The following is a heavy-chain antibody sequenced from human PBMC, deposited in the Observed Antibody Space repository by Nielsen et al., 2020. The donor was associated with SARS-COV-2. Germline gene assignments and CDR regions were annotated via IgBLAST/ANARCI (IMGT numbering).Heavy chain of an antibody. CDR3: ARGKLTATVFNYYYGMDV. D-gene: IGHD5-18*01. V-gene: IGHV1-8*01. CDR2: MNPNSGNT. Sequence: WVRQAPGQGLEWMGWMNPNSGNTDYAQKFQGRVTMTRNTSISTAYMELSSLRSEDTAVYYCARGKLTATVFNYYYGMDVWGQGTTVTVSS. J-gene: IGHJ6*02.